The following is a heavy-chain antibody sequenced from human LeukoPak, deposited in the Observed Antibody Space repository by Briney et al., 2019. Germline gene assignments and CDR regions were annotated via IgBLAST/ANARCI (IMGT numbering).Heavy chain of an antibody. CDR3: ARAPLSGNFGIDY. J-gene: IGHJ4*02. D-gene: IGHD1-26*01. CDR1: GYSISSGYY. V-gene: IGHV4-38-2*02. CDR2: IYHSGST. Sequence: PSETLSLTCTVSGYSISSGYYWGWIRQPPGKGLEWIGNIYHSGSTYYNPSLESRVTISVDTSKNQFSLKLSSVTAADTSVYFCARAPLSGNFGIDYWGQGTLVTVSS.